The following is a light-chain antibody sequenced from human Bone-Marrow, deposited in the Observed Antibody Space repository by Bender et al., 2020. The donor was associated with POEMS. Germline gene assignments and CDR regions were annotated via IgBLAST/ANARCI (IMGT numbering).Light chain of an antibody. CDR1: SSDVGTYDL. CDR3: SSYVNNRSLVL. Sequence: QSALTQPASLSGSPGQSITISCTGTSSDVGTYDLVSWYQHHPGKAPKLMIYDVYKRPSGVSHRFSGSKSGNTASLTISGLQAEDEAAYFCSSYVNNRSLVLFGGGTQLTVL. J-gene: IGLJ2*01. CDR2: DVY. V-gene: IGLV2-23*02.